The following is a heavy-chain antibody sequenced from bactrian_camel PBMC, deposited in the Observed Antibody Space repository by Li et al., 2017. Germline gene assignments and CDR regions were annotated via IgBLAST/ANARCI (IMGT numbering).Heavy chain of an antibody. J-gene: IGHJ4*01. CDR2: IYHGGST. CDR1: PPTYNWRC. Sequence: HVQLVESGGGSGQAGGSLRLSCAVSPPTYNWRCVAWFRQAPGKEREGVATIYHGGSTTYADLVKGRFTISKDNTKSTLYLQMNSLKPEDTAMYYCAASDSVYSGRCEFKYWGQGTQVTVS. D-gene: IGHD2*01. CDR3: AASDSVYSGRCEFKY. V-gene: IGHV3S55*01.